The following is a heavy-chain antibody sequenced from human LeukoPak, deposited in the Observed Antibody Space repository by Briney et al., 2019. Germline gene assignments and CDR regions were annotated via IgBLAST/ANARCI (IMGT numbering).Heavy chain of an antibody. Sequence: GGSLRLSCAASGFIFSSYAMSWVRQAPGKGLEWVSAISGSGGSTYYADSVKGRFTISRDNSKNTLYLQMNSLRAEDTAVYYCAKEVVYETDYYYYYGMDVWGQGTTVTVSS. CDR1: GFIFSSYA. V-gene: IGHV3-23*01. CDR2: ISGSGGST. CDR3: AKEVVYETDYYYYYGMDV. J-gene: IGHJ6*02. D-gene: IGHD2-15*01.